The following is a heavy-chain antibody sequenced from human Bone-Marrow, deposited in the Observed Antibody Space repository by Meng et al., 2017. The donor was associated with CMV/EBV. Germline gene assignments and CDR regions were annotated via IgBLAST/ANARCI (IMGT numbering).Heavy chain of an antibody. V-gene: IGHV3-30-3*01. Sequence: LSLTCAASGFTFSSYAMHWVRQAPGKGLEWVAVISYDGSNKYCADSVKGRFTISRDNSKNTLYLQMNSLRAEDTAVYYCARARVVVPAAMAYWGQGTLVTVSS. CDR2: ISYDGSNK. D-gene: IGHD2-2*01. CDR1: GFTFSSYA. J-gene: IGHJ4*02. CDR3: ARARVVVPAAMAY.